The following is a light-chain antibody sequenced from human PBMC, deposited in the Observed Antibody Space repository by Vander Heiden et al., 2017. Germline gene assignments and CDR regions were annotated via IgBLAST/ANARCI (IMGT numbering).Light chain of an antibody. Sequence: DIVMTQSPDSLAVSLGGRATINCKSSQSLLYSSTNKNYLAWYQQKPGQPPRLLIYWASSRESGVPDRFTGSESGTDFTLTITSLQAEDVAVYYCLQYYNSPRTFGPGTKVDIK. J-gene: IGKJ3*01. CDR1: QSLLYSSTNKNY. CDR2: WAS. CDR3: LQYYNSPRT. V-gene: IGKV4-1*01.